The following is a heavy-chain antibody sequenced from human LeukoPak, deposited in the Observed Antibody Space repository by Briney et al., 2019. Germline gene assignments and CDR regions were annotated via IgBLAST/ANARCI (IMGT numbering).Heavy chain of an antibody. J-gene: IGHJ5*02. CDR2: ISGSGGST. CDR1: GFTFSSYA. CDR3: AKDGTYYYGSGRGVLS. D-gene: IGHD3-10*01. Sequence: GGSLRLSCAASGFTFSSYAMSWVRQAPGKGLEWVSAISGSGGSTYYADSVKGRFTISRDNSKNTLYLQMNSLRAEDTAAYYCAKDGTYYYGSGRGVLSWGQGTLVTVSS. V-gene: IGHV3-23*01.